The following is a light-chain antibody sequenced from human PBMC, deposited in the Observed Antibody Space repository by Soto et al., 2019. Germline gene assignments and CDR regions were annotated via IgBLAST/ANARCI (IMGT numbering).Light chain of an antibody. Sequence: EMVMTQSPATLSVSPGERATLSCRASQSISSNLAWYQQRPGQAPRLLIYGASTRATGIPARFSGSGSGTEFTLTISSLQSEDSAVYYCQQYNNWPWYTFGQGTKLEIK. CDR2: GAS. CDR3: QQYNNWPWYT. CDR1: QSISSN. J-gene: IGKJ2*01. V-gene: IGKV3-15*01.